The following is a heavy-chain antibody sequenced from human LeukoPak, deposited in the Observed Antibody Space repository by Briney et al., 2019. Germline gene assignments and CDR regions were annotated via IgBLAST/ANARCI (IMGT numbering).Heavy chain of an antibody. CDR3: AIWFGEPYYYYYYMDV. D-gene: IGHD3-10*01. V-gene: IGHV4-34*01. CDR1: GGSFSGYY. Sequence: SETLSLTCAVYGGSFSGYYWSWIRQPPGKGLEWIGEINHSGSTNYNPSLKSRVTISVDTSKNQFSLKLSSVTAADTAVYYCAIWFGEPYYYYYYMDVRGKGTTVTVSS. CDR2: INHSGST. J-gene: IGHJ6*03.